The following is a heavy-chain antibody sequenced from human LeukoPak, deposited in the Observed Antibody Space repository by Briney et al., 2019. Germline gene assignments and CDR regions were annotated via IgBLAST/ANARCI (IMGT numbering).Heavy chain of an antibody. CDR3: ARVRAAALDY. CDR1: GYTLTELS. V-gene: IGHV1-8*01. Sequence: ASVKVSCKVSGYTLTELSMHWVRQATGQGLEWMGWMNPNSGNTGYAQKFQGRVTMTRNTSISTAYMELSSLRSEDTAVYYCARVRAAALDYWGQGTLVTVSS. D-gene: IGHD6-13*01. CDR2: MNPNSGNT. J-gene: IGHJ4*02.